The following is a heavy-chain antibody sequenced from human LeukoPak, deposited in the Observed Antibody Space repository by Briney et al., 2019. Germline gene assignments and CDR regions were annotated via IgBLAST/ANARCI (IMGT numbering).Heavy chain of an antibody. J-gene: IGHJ4*02. CDR1: GFTFSSYW. V-gene: IGHV3-7*01. Sequence: GGSLRLSCAASGFTFSSYWMTWVRQAPGKGLEWVANINQDGSEKYYVDSVRGRFTISRDNTKNSLYLQMNSLRAEDTAVYYCGRSVAGIDYWGQGTLVTVSS. CDR2: INQDGSEK. D-gene: IGHD6-19*01. CDR3: GRSVAGIDY.